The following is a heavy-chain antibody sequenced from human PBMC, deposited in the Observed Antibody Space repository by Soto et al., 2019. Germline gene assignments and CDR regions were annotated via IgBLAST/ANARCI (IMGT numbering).Heavy chain of an antibody. CDR1: GCTFSSSG. D-gene: IGHD1-26*01. J-gene: IGHJ4*02. CDR3: ARGTRRLWGSYSIHFDY. V-gene: IGHV3-33*01. Sequence: GGSLRLSCASSGCTFSSSGMGWVRHAPVKGLDWVAFIWYDGSNKYYADSVKGGFTISRDNSKNTLYLQMNSLRAEETAVYYCARGTRRLWGSYSIHFDYWGQGTLVTVSS. CDR2: IWYDGSNK.